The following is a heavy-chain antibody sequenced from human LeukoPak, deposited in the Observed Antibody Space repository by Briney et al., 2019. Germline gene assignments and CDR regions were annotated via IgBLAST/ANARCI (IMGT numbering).Heavy chain of an antibody. V-gene: IGHV3-21*01. CDR3: ARAEQRYYYDTSGLRLPDY. CDR2: ISSRNTYI. D-gene: IGHD3-22*01. CDR1: GFNLDDYT. Sequence: PGGSLRLSCAASGFNLDDYTMNWVRQAPGKGLEWVSSISSRNTYIYYADSVKGRFTISRDNAKNSLNLQMDSLRVEDTAVYYCARAEQRYYYDTSGLRLPDYWGQGTLVTVSS. J-gene: IGHJ4*02.